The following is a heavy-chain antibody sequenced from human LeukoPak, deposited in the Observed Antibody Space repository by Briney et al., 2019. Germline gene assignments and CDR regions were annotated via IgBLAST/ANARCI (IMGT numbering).Heavy chain of an antibody. CDR1: GYTFTSYA. Sequence: SVKVSCKASGYTFTSYAISWVRQAPGQGLEWMGRIIPILGIANYAQKFQGRVTITADKSTSTAYMELSSLRSEDTAVYYCARDLGYSYDLYYFDYWGQGTLVTVSS. J-gene: IGHJ4*02. CDR3: ARDLGYSYDLYYFDY. D-gene: IGHD5-18*01. V-gene: IGHV1-69*04. CDR2: IIPILGIA.